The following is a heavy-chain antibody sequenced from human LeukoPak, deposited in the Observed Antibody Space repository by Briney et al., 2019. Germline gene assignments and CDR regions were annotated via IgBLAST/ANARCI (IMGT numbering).Heavy chain of an antibody. J-gene: IGHJ3*02. V-gene: IGHV3-33*01. CDR2: IWYDGTNT. Sequence: GGSLRLSCAASGFTFSSYGMHWVRQAPGKGLEWVAVIWYDGTNTYYADSVKGRFTISRDNSKNTLYLQMNSLRAEDTAVYYCARDFCSGGSCYRDAFDISDQGTMVTVSS. D-gene: IGHD2-15*01. CDR3: ARDFCSGGSCYRDAFDI. CDR1: GFTFSSYG.